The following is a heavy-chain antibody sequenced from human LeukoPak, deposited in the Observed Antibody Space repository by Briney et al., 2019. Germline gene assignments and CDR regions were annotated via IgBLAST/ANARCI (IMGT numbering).Heavy chain of an antibody. D-gene: IGHD4-17*01. V-gene: IGHV4-59*01. CDR1: GGSISSNF. Sequence: SETLSLTCSVSGGSISSNFWGWIRQPPGKGLEWMGYIYTSGSTKYNPSLKSRVTISVDTSKNQFSLKLSSVTAADTAVYYCARCRDEFGDYGFDFWGQGNLVTVSS. CDR2: IYTSGST. CDR3: ARCRDEFGDYGFDF. J-gene: IGHJ4*02.